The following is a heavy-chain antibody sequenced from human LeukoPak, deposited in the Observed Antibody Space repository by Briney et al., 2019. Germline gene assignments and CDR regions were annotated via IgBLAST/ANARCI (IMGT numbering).Heavy chain of an antibody. CDR3: ATERYNYPRYYYFHGMDV. D-gene: IGHD5-24*01. CDR2: IWYDGSNK. J-gene: IGHJ6*02. V-gene: IGHV3-33*08. CDR1: GFVYSDYW. Sequence: GGSLRLSCAASGFVYSDYWRHWVRQAPGKGLEWVAVIWYDGSNKYYADSVKGRFTISRDNSKNTLYLQMNSLRAEDTTMYYCATERYNYPRYYYFHGMDVWGQGTTVTVSS.